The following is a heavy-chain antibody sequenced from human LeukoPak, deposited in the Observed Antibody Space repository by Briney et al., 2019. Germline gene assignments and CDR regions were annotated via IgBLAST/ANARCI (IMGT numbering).Heavy chain of an antibody. Sequence: GGSLRLSCAASGFTFSSYAMSWVRQAPGKRLEWVSAISGSGGSTYYADSVKGRFTISRDNSKNTLYLQMNSLRAEDTAVYYCAKARDSSGRTHDAFDIWGQGTMVTVSS. D-gene: IGHD6-19*01. CDR1: GFTFSSYA. CDR2: ISGSGGST. J-gene: IGHJ3*02. CDR3: AKARDSSGRTHDAFDI. V-gene: IGHV3-23*01.